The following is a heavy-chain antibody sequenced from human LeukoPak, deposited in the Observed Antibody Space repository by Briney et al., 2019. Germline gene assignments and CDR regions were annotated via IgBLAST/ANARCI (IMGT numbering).Heavy chain of an antibody. V-gene: IGHV3-48*04. CDR1: GFTFSSYS. CDR3: ARAEEAGMLGGIYFDY. J-gene: IGHJ4*02. CDR2: ISSSGSTI. Sequence: GGSLRLSCAASGFTFSSYSMNWVRQAPGKGLEWVSYISSSGSTIYYADSVKGRFTISRDNAKNSLYLQMNSLRAEDTAVYYCARAEEAGMLGGIYFDYWGQGPLVTVSS. D-gene: IGHD2-2*01.